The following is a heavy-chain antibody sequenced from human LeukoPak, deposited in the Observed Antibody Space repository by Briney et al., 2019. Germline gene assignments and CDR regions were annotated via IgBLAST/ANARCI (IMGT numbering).Heavy chain of an antibody. CDR2: IYHSGST. CDR3: ARDLVWPATGAFDI. J-gene: IGHJ3*02. Sequence: SETLSLTCAVSGGSISSSNWWSWVRQPPGKGLEWIGEIYHSGSTNYNPSLKSRVTISVDKSKNQFSLKLSSVTAADTAVYYCARDLVWPATGAFDIWGQGTMVTVSS. V-gene: IGHV4-4*02. CDR1: GGSISSSNW. D-gene: IGHD1-1*01.